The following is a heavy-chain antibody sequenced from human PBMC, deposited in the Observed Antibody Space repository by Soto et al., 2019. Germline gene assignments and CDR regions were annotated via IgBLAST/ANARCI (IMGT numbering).Heavy chain of an antibody. CDR3: AHRFDWYYFDY. V-gene: IGHV2-5*02. D-gene: IGHD3-9*01. Sequence: QITLKESGPTLVKPTQTLTLTCTFSGFSLSTTEVGVAWIRQPPGKALEWLALIYWDDDKRYSPSLKSRLTXTXGTSKNQVVLRMTNVDPVDTATYYCAHRFDWYYFDYWGQGILVTVSS. CDR2: IYWDDDK. J-gene: IGHJ4*02. CDR1: GFSLSTTEVG.